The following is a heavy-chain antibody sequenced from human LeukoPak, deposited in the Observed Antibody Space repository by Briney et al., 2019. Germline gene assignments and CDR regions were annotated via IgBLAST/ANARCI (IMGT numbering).Heavy chain of an antibody. J-gene: IGHJ4*02. CDR2: LSGSGGST. V-gene: IGHV3-23*01. CDR1: GFTFSTYV. CDR3: ANVGSGSFYY. D-gene: IGHD3-10*01. Sequence: GGSLRLSCAASGFTFSTYVMTWVRQAPGKGLEWVSALSGSGGSTFYADSVKGRFTISRDNSKNTLYLQMNSLRAEDTAVYYCANVGSGSFYYWGQGTLVTVSS.